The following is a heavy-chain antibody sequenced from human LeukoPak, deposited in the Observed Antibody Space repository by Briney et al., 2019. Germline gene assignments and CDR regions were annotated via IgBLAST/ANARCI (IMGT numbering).Heavy chain of an antibody. J-gene: IGHJ4*02. CDR2: IIPILDIA. D-gene: IGHD3-22*01. V-gene: IGHV1-69*04. Sequence: GSSVKVSCKASGGTFSSYAISWVRQAPGQGLEWMGRIIPILDIANYAQKFQGRVTITADKSTSTAYMELSSLRSEDTAVYYCARDRLQYYYDSSGYIPFDYWGQGTLVTVSS. CDR1: GGTFSSYA. CDR3: ARDRLQYYYDSSGYIPFDY.